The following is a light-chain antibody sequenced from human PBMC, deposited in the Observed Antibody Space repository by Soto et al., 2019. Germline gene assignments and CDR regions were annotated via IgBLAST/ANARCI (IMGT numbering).Light chain of an antibody. CDR1: SGHSSYA. V-gene: IGLV4-69*01. CDR2: LNSDGSH. Sequence: QSVLTQSPSASASLGASVKLTCTLSSGHSSYAIAWHQQQPEKGPRYLMKLNSDGSHNKGDGIPDRFSGSSSGAERYLTISSLQSEDEADYYCQTWDTGIVLFGGGTKLTVL. J-gene: IGLJ2*01. CDR3: QTWDTGIVL.